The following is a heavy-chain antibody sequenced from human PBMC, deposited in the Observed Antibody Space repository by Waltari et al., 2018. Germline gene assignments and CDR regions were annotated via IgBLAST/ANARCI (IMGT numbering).Heavy chain of an antibody. J-gene: IGHJ4*02. CDR1: GYSFTSHW. CDR3: VRHRTTYPLEIDY. D-gene: IGHD2-2*01. V-gene: IGHV5-10-1*01. CDR2: IDPSDSFR. Sequence: EVQLVQSGAEVKKPEESLRIPGEGSGYSFTSHWISWVRQMPGKGLEWVGRIDPSDSFRNYGPAFEGHVTISVDQSLRTAYLQWDSLKASDTAIYYCVRHRTTYPLEIDYWGQGTLVTVSS.